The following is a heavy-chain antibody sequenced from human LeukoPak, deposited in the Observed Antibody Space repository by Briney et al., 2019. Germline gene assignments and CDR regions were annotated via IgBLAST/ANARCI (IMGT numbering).Heavy chain of an antibody. CDR1: GGSFSGYY. Sequence: SETLSLTCAVYGGSFSGYYWSWIRQPPGRGLEWIGEINHRGSTNYNPSLKSRVTISVDTSKNQCSLKLSSVTAADTAVYYCARVVDYWGQGTLVTVSS. J-gene: IGHJ4*02. CDR3: ARVVDY. CDR2: INHRGST. V-gene: IGHV4-34*01. D-gene: IGHD2-2*01.